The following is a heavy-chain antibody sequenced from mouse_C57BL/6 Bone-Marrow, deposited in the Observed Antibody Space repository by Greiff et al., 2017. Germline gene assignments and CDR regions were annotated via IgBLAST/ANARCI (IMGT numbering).Heavy chain of an antibody. CDR2: IYPRSGNT. Sequence: QVQLQQPGAELVRPGASVKLSCKASGYTFTSYGISWVKQRTGQGLEWIGEIYPRSGNTYYNEKFKGKATLTVDKSSSTAYMELRSLTSEDSAVXVGARGECGSSYGLDYWGQGTPVTVSA. CDR3: ARGECGSSYGLDY. V-gene: IGHV1-81*01. D-gene: IGHD1-1*01. CDR1: GYTFTSYG. J-gene: IGHJ4*01.